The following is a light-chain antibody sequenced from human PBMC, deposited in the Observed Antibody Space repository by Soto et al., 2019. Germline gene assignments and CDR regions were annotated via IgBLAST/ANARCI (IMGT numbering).Light chain of an antibody. CDR2: EAS. Sequence: QSVLTQPASVSGSPGQSITISCTGTSSDIGSYSLVSWYQQYPGKAPKLMIYEASKRPSGVSNRFSGSKSGNTASLTISGLQAEDEADYYCCSYAGSSTYGVFAGGTKLTVL. CDR3: CSYAGSSTYGV. CDR1: SSDIGSYSL. J-gene: IGLJ3*02. V-gene: IGLV2-23*01.